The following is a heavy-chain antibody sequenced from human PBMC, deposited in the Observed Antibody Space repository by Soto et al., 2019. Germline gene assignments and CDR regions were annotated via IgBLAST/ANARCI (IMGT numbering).Heavy chain of an antibody. CDR1: GFTFSGYG. CDR3: AKDAGYSGYDWTLDY. Sequence: GGSLRPSEAASGFTFSGYGMHWLRQAPGKGLEWVAVISYDGSNKYYADSVKGRFTISRDNSKNTLYLQMNSLRAEDTAVYYCAKDAGYSGYDWTLDYWGQGT. D-gene: IGHD5-12*01. J-gene: IGHJ4*02. CDR2: ISYDGSNK. V-gene: IGHV3-30*18.